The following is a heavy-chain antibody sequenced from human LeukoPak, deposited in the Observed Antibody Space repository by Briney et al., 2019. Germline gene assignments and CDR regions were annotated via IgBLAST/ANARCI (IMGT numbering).Heavy chain of an antibody. Sequence: SVKVSCKASGGTFSSYAISWVRQAPGQGLEWMGRIIPIFGTANYAQKFQGRVTITTDESTSTAYMELSSLRSEDTAVYSCASGSGSSYYYYYYMDVWGKGTTVTVSS. CDR1: GGTFSSYA. J-gene: IGHJ6*03. D-gene: IGHD1-26*01. CDR2: IIPIFGTA. CDR3: ASGSGSSYYYYYYMDV. V-gene: IGHV1-69*05.